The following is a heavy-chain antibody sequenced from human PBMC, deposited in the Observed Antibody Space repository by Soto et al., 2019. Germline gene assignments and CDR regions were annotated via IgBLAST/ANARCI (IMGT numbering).Heavy chain of an antibody. CDR3: AREEYRYGPMDY. V-gene: IGHV3-30*03. CDR2: IAYDGSNR. CDR1: GFTFSTYG. J-gene: IGHJ4*02. Sequence: GGSLRLSCAASGFTFSTYGMHWVRQAPGKGLEWVAVIAYDGSNRYYADSVKGRYTISRDNSKNTLYLQMNSLRPDDTAVYYCAREEYRYGPMDYWGRGTLVTVLL. D-gene: IGHD5-18*01.